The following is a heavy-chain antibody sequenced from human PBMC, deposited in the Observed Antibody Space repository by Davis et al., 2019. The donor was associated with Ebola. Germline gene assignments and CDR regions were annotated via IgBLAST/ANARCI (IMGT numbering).Heavy chain of an antibody. D-gene: IGHD3-10*01. Sequence: ASVKVSCKASGYTFTSYGISWVRQAPGQGLEWMGWISAYNGNTNYAQKFQGRVTITADKSTSTAYMELSSLRSEDTAVYYCARDRGGDYSFDYWGQGTLVTVSS. CDR2: ISAYNGNT. CDR1: GYTFTSYG. V-gene: IGHV1-18*01. CDR3: ARDRGGDYSFDY. J-gene: IGHJ4*02.